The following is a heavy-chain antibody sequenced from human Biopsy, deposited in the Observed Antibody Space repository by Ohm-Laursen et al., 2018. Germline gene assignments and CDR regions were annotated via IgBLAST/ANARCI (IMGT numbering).Heavy chain of an antibody. CDR1: GYTFTSYG. Sequence: ASVKVSCKASGYTFTSYGISWVRQAPGQGLEWMGWISAYNGNTNYAQKLQGRVTMTTDTSTSTAYMELRSLRSDDTAVYYCARCSTPYYDFWSGYQPTYYFDYWGQGTLVTVSS. J-gene: IGHJ4*02. CDR2: ISAYNGNT. CDR3: ARCSTPYYDFWSGYQPTYYFDY. D-gene: IGHD3-3*01. V-gene: IGHV1-18*01.